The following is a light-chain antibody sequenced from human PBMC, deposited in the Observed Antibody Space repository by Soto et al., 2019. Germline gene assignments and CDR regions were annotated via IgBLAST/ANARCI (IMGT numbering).Light chain of an antibody. Sequence: EIVMTQSPATLSVSPGERATLSCRASQIVSSNLAWYQQKPGQAPRLLMYGVSTRATGIPARFSGSGSGTEFTLTISSLPSEDFAVYYCQQYNNWPRTFGQGTKVDIK. J-gene: IGKJ1*01. CDR2: GVS. CDR1: QIVSSN. V-gene: IGKV3-15*01. CDR3: QQYNNWPRT.